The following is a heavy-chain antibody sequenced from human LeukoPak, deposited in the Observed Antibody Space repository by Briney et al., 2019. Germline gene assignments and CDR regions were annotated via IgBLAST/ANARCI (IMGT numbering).Heavy chain of an antibody. CDR3: AGCSGASCYYITSPLYFDY. V-gene: IGHV4-4*02. CDR2: IYHSGST. CDR1: GGSISSSNW. J-gene: IGHJ4*02. D-gene: IGHD2-15*01. Sequence: SGTLSLTCAVSGGSISSSNWWSWVRQPPGKGLEWIGEIYHSGSTYYNPSLKSRVTVSVDTSKNQFSLKLSSVTAADTAVYYCAGCSGASCYYITSPLYFDYWGQGTLVTVSS.